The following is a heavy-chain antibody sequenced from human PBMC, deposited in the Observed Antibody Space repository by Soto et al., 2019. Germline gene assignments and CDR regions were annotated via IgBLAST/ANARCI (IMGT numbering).Heavy chain of an antibody. CDR2: IYYSGST. CDR1: GGSISSYY. D-gene: IGHD3-9*01. V-gene: IGHV4-59*01. Sequence: LSLTCTVSGGSISSYYWSWIRQPPGKGLEWIGYIYYSGSTNYNPSLKSRVTISVDTSKNQFSLKLNSVTAADTAVYYCARGAIYDILSGFEPPPYDYWGQGTLVTVSS. CDR3: ARGAIYDILSGFEPPPYDY. J-gene: IGHJ4*02.